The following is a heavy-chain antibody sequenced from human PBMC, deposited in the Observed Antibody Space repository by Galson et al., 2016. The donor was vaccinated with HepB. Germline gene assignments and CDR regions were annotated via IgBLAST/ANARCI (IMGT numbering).Heavy chain of an antibody. J-gene: IGHJ4*02. CDR2: LYATGST. CDR3: ARASTALFDY. D-gene: IGHD4-11*01. V-gene: IGHV4-4*07. Sequence: DGSNNIYYWSWIRQSAGKGLEWIGRLYATGSTVYNPSLRSRVTMSIDTAKNQFSLRLTSVTAADTAVYYCARASTALFDYWGQGILVTVSS. CDR1: DGSNNIYY.